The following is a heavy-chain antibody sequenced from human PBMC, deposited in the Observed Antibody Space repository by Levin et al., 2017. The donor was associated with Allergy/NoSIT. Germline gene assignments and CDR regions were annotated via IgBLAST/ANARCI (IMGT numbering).Heavy chain of an antibody. V-gene: IGHV3-23*01. J-gene: IGHJ5*01. CDR2: ISGGGDNT. CDR3: AKAELESGTSLWFDS. D-gene: IGHD1-7*01. Sequence: PGGSLRLSCAASGFTFNTYAMSWVRQAPGKGLEWVSAISGGGDNTYYADSVKGRFTISRDNSKNTLYLQMSSLRAEDTAVYYCAKAELESGTSLWFDSWGQGTLVTVSS. CDR1: GFTFNTYA.